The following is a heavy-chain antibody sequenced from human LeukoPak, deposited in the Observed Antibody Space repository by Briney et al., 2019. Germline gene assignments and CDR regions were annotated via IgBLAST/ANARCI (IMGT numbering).Heavy chain of an antibody. J-gene: IGHJ4*02. V-gene: IGHV3-30-3*01. D-gene: IGHD3-10*01. CDR3: ARGYYYGSRSYAYFDY. Sequence: GSLRLSCAASGFTFSNYAMHWVRQAPGKGLEWVAIISYDATNENYADSVKGRFTISRDISKNTPYLQMNSLRAEDTALYYCARGYYYGSRSYAYFDYWGQGTLVTVSS. CDR2: ISYDATNE. CDR1: GFTFSNYA.